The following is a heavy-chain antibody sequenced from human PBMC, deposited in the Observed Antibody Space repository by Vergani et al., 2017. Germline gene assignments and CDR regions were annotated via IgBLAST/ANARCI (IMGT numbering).Heavy chain of an antibody. Sequence: ELQVVESGGGLVKPGESLILSCAASGFPFSDAWMTWVRQVPGKGLEWVGLIKNKKDGGKTDYAASVKDRFTISRDDSQHTMYLQMNSLKTEDTAVYFCTIFVAGGYQEQHEYCYFDFGGRGTLAIVSS. J-gene: IGHJ2*01. CDR2: IKNKKDGGKT. CDR3: TIFVAGGYQEQHEYCYFDF. CDR1: GFPFSDAW. D-gene: IGHD2/OR15-2a*01. V-gene: IGHV3-15*01.